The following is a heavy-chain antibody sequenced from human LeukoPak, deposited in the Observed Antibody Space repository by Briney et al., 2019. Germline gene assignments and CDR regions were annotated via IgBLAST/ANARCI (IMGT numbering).Heavy chain of an antibody. CDR3: VKDQVFRGWGSYGYY. D-gene: IGHD3-16*01. CDR2: ISKDGGTQ. Sequence: PGGSLRLSCSASGFSFSSYAMYWVRQAPGKGREYVSAISKDGGTQYPADSVKGRITISRENSKNTLYLQMSSLRPEDRAVYYCVKDQVFRGWGSYGYYGGRGTLVTVSS. J-gene: IGHJ4*02. V-gene: IGHV3-64D*09. CDR1: GFSFSSYA.